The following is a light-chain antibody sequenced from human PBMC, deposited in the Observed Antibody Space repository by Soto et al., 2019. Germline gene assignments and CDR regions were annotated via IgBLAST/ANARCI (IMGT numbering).Light chain of an antibody. CDR3: QQSYSTPRK. V-gene: IGKV1-39*01. CDR2: AAS. CDR1: QSISSY. J-gene: IGKJ1*01. Sequence: DIQMTQSPSSLSASVVDRVKINFLASQSISSYLNWYQQKPGKAPKLLIYAASSLQSGVPSRFSGSGSGTDFTLTISSLQPEDFATYYCQQSYSTPRKCGQGTKGDIK.